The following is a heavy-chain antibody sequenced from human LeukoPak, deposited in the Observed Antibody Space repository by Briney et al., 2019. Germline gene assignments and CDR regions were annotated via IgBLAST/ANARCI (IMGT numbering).Heavy chain of an antibody. Sequence: GGSLRRSCAASGFTFSSYAMSWVRQAPGKGLEWVSAISGSGGSTYYADSVKGRFTISRDNSKNTLYLQMNSLRAEDTAVYYCAKDGSYDSSGYYSHWGQGTLVTVSS. CDR1: GFTFSSYA. CDR2: ISGSGGST. CDR3: AKDGSYDSSGYYSH. V-gene: IGHV3-23*01. D-gene: IGHD3-22*01. J-gene: IGHJ4*02.